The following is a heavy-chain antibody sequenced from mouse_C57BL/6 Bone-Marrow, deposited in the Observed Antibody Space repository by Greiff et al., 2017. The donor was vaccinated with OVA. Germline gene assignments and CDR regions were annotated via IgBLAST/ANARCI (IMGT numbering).Heavy chain of an antibody. Sequence: EVHLVESGGDLVKPGGSLKLSCAASGFTFSSYSMSWVRQTPDKRLEWVATISSGGSYTYYPDSVKGRFTISRDNAKNTLYLQMSSLKSEDTAMYYCARRNYDYGDYAMDYWGQGTSVTVSS. CDR1: GFTFSSYS. V-gene: IGHV5-6*01. J-gene: IGHJ4*01. CDR3: ARRNYDYGDYAMDY. CDR2: ISSGGSYT. D-gene: IGHD2-4*01.